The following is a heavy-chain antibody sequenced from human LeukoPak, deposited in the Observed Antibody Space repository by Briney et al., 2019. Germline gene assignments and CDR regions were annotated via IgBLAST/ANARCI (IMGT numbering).Heavy chain of an antibody. V-gene: IGHV1-2*02. CDR3: APTAEAYTSWWKV. Sequence: ASVTVSCKASGYRFTDDYVHWVRHAPGQGLEFMGWINPDSGFTNYAQKFKGRVTMTRDTSISTAYLEVRSLTSDDTAVYYCAPTAEAYTSWWKVWGQGTLVTVSS. CDR1: GYRFTDDY. J-gene: IGHJ4*02. D-gene: IGHD3-16*01. CDR2: INPDSGFT.